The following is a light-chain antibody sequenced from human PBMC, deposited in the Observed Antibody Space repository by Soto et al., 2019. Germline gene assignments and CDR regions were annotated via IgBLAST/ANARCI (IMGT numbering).Light chain of an antibody. V-gene: IGKV3-20*01. CDR3: QQYGRSPWT. CDR2: GAS. Sequence: EIVFTQSPGTLSLSPGGRATLSCRASQSVSSSYLAWYQQKPGQAPRLLIYGASTRATGIPDRFSGSGSGTDFTLTISRLEPEDFAVYYCQQYGRSPWTFGQGTKVDIK. CDR1: QSVSSSY. J-gene: IGKJ1*01.